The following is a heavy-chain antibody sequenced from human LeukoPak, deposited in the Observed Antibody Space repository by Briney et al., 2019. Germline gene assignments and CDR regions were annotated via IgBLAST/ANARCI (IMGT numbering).Heavy chain of an antibody. Sequence: GGSLRLSCAASGFTFSSYAMHWVRQAPGKGLEWVAVISYDGSNKYYADSVKGRFTISRDNSKNTLYLQMNSLRAEDTAVYYCARETTEWLLLYWFDPWGQGTLVTVSS. D-gene: IGHD3-22*01. CDR3: ARETTEWLLLYWFDP. V-gene: IGHV3-30-3*01. CDR2: ISYDGSNK. CDR1: GFTFSSYA. J-gene: IGHJ5*02.